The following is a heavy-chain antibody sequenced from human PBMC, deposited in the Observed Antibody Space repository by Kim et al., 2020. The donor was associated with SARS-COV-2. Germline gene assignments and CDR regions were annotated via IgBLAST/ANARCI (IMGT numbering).Heavy chain of an antibody. CDR2: GGT. Sequence: GGTNYAQKFQGTVTMTRDTSISTVYLELTSLRSDDTAVYYCARSSLLDFDYWGQGTLVTVSS. D-gene: IGHD3-16*02. CDR3: ARSSLLDFDY. J-gene: IGHJ4*02. V-gene: IGHV1-2*02.